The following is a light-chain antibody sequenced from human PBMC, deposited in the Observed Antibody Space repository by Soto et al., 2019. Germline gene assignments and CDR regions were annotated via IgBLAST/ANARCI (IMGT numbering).Light chain of an antibody. Sequence: SYELTQPSSVSVSPGQTARITCSGDALPKKYTFWYQQKSGQAPILVIYEDSKRPSGIPERFSGSSSGTVASLTIRRAQVDDEGDYYCYSTDSSGNYGVFGEGTKLTVL. CDR3: YSTDSSGNYGV. J-gene: IGLJ3*02. V-gene: IGLV3-10*01. CDR1: ALPKKY. CDR2: EDS.